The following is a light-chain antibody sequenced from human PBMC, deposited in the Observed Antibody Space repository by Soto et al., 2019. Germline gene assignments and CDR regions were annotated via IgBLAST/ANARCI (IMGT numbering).Light chain of an antibody. V-gene: IGLV1-47*02. CDR2: NDY. CDR3: AVWDDSLSGVV. J-gene: IGLJ2*01. CDR1: TSNVGSNL. Sequence: QSVLAQPPSASGTPGQRVTISCSGSTSNVGSNLASWYQQLPGSAPKLLIYNDYERPSGVPDRFSGSKSGTSASLGISGLLSEDEADYFCAVWDDSLSGVVFGGGTQLTVL.